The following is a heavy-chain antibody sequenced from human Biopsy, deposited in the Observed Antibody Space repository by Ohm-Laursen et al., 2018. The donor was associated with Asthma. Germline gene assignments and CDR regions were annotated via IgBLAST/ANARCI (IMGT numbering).Heavy chain of an antibody. CDR3: ARAQDYYDSRGYYRSFDY. Sequence: QTLTLTCTVSYGSITSGGYYWTWIRQHPRKGLERIGFIYYSGSTYYNPSLKGRVSISIDTSKNQFSLKLSSVTAADTAVYYCARAQDYYDSRGYYRSFDYWGQGTLVTVSS. CDR2: IYYSGST. CDR1: YGSITSGGYY. J-gene: IGHJ4*02. V-gene: IGHV4-31*03. D-gene: IGHD3-22*01.